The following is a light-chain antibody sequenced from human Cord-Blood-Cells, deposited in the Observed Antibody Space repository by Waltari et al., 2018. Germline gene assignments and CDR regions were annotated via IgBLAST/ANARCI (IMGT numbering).Light chain of an antibody. V-gene: IGLV2-14*01. CDR3: SSYTSSSTYV. CDR1: SSDVGGYNY. Sequence: QSALTQPASVSGSPGQSITISCTGTSSDVGGYNYVSWYQQHPGKAPKLMIYDVSKRPSGVSNRLSGSKSGNTVSLTISGLQAEDEADYYCSSYTSSSTYVFGTGTKVTVL. CDR2: DVS. J-gene: IGLJ1*01.